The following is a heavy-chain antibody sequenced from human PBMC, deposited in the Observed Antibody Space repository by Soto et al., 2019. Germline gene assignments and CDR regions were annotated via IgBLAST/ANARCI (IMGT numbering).Heavy chain of an antibody. CDR1: GYTFTSYD. J-gene: IGHJ5*02. D-gene: IGHD1-1*01. V-gene: IGHV1-8*01. CDR2: MNPNSGNT. Sequence: ASVKVSCKASGYTFTSYDINWVQQATGQGLEWMGWMNPNSGNTAYAQKFQGRVTMTRNTSISTAYMELSSLRSEDTAVYYCAREHSWFDPWGLGTLVTVSS. CDR3: AREHSWFDP.